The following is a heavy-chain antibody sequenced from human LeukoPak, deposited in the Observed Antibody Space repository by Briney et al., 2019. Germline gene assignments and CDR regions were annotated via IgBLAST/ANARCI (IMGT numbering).Heavy chain of an antibody. V-gene: IGHV1-2*02. Sequence: ASVKVSCEASGYTFTGYYMHWMRQAPGQGLEWMGWINPSSGGTNYAQKFQGRVTMTRGTSISTAYMEMSRLRSDDTAVYYCARAVATIDYWGQGTLVTVSS. CDR2: INPSSGGT. CDR1: GYTFTGYY. J-gene: IGHJ4*02. D-gene: IGHD5-24*01. CDR3: ARAVATIDY.